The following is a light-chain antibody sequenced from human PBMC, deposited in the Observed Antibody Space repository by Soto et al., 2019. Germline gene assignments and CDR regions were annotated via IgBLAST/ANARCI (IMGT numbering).Light chain of an antibody. Sequence: IVLTQAPGTLSLSPGERATLSCRASQSVDSNFLAWYQQKPGQAPRLLIYGASTRAAGVPDRFSGSGSGTDFTLTITRLEPEDFALYYCQHDGRSPLMYTFGQGTNLGV. J-gene: IGKJ2*01. CDR1: QSVDSNF. CDR2: GAS. V-gene: IGKV3-20*01. CDR3: QHDGRSPLMYT.